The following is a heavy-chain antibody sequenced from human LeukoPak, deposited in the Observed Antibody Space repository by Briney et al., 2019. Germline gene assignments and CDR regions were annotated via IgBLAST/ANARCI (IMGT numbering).Heavy chain of an antibody. CDR3: ARDLSARKSSSYYYDSSGSLGY. D-gene: IGHD3-22*01. CDR2: TYYRSKWYN. V-gene: IGHV6-1*01. CDR1: GDSVSSNSAA. Sequence: SQTLSLTCAISGDSVSSNSAAWNWIRQSPSRGLEWLGRTYYRSKWYNDYAVSVKSRITINPDTSKNQFSLQLNSVTPEDTAVYYCARDLSARKSSSYYYDSSGSLGYWGQGTLVTVSS. J-gene: IGHJ4*02.